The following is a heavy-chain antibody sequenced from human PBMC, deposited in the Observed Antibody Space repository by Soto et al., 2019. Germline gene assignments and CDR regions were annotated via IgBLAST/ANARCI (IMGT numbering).Heavy chain of an antibody. CDR2: ISGYNGNT. D-gene: IGHD3-22*01. V-gene: IGHV1-18*04. Sequence: QVQFVESGAEVKKPGASVMVSCKASGYTFTDYGISWVRQAPGQGLEWMGWISGYNGNTKYAQKFQGRVTMTTDTPTNTAYMELRSLRSDDTAVYYCARDREYYYDSSGNYYYHYGLDVWGQGTTVTVS. CDR1: GYTFTDYG. J-gene: IGHJ6*02. CDR3: ARDREYYYDSSGNYYYHYGLDV.